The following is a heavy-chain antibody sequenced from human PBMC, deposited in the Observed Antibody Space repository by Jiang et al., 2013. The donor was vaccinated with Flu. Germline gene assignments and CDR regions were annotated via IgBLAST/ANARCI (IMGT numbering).Heavy chain of an antibody. CDR3: ARSTIFGV. CDR1: GDSISSDNYY. Sequence: GPGLVKSSQTLSLTCTVSGDSISSDNYYWSWIRQPAGKGLEWIGHIRASGSAIYNASLKSQVTMSLDTSKNQFSLKLTSVTAADTAVYYCARSTIFGVW. D-gene: IGHD5/OR15-5a*01. V-gene: IGHV4-61*02. CDR2: IRASGSA. J-gene: IGHJ3*01.